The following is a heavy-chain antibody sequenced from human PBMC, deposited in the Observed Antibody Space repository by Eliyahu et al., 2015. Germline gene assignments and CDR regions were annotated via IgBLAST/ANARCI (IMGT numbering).Heavy chain of an antibody. V-gene: IGHV6-1*01. D-gene: IGHD2-15*01. CDR2: TYYRSTWFY. CDR3: VRCSHASVPA. J-gene: IGHJ5*02. Sequence: QVQLQQSGPGLLKPSQTLXLXCXISGDSVSSNTAAWSWIRQSPSRGLVWLGRTYYRSTWFYNYAVSVKSRISISPDTSRNQFSLQLNSVTPEDTAVYSCVRCSHASVPAWGQGTLVTVSS. CDR1: GDSVSSNTAA.